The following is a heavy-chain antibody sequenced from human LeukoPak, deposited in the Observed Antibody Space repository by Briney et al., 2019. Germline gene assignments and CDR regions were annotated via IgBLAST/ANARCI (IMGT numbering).Heavy chain of an antibody. CDR2: INHSGST. V-gene: IGHV4-34*01. Sequence: SETLSLTCAVYGGSFSGYYCSWIRQPPGKGLEWIGEINHSGSTNYNPSLKSRVTISVDTSKNQFSLKLSSVTAADTAVYYCARGGYSGHVYWGQGTMVTVSS. CDR1: GGSFSGYY. J-gene: IGHJ4*02. D-gene: IGHD5-12*01. CDR3: ARGGYSGHVY.